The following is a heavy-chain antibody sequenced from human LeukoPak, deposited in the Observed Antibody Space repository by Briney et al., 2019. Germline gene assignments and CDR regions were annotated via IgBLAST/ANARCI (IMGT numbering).Heavy chain of an antibody. V-gene: IGHV3-30*04. CDR1: GFTFSDSA. J-gene: IGHJ4*02. CDR3: ARDLYYGSGSYYRGRTSDY. D-gene: IGHD3-10*01. Sequence: GGSLKLSCAASGFTFSDSAMHWVRQASGKGLEWVAVISYDGSNKYYADSVKGRFTISRDNSKNTLYLQMNSLRTEDTAVYYCARDLYYGSGSYYRGRTSDYWGQGTLVTVSS. CDR2: ISYDGSNK.